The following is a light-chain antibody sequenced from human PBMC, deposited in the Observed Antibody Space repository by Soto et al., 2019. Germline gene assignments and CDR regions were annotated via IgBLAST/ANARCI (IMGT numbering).Light chain of an antibody. V-gene: IGKV3-15*01. CDR1: QSVSYK. J-gene: IGKJ2*01. CDR2: GAS. CDR3: QEYNQWPMFT. Sequence: EIVITQSPATLSVSPGERATLSCRASQSVSYKLAWYQQKPGQAPRLLIYGASSRATGIPARFSGSESGTEFTLTISSLQSEDFAVYYCQEYNQWPMFTFGQGTKVENK.